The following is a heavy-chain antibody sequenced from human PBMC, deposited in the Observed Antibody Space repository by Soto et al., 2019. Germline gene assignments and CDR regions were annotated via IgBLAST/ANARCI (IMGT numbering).Heavy chain of an antibody. D-gene: IGHD2-21*02. Sequence: GGSLRLSCAASGFTFSGSAMHWVRQASGKGLEWVGRIRSKANSYATAYAASVKGRFTISRDDSKNTAYLQMNSLKTEDTAVYYCPPRPATAIDYWGQGTLVTVSS. CDR3: PPRPATAIDY. CDR1: GFTFSGSA. CDR2: IRSKANSYAT. J-gene: IGHJ4*02. V-gene: IGHV3-73*01.